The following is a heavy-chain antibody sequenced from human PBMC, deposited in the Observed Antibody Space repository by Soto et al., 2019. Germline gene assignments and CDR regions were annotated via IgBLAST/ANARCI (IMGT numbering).Heavy chain of an antibody. CDR1: GFTFSSSA. CDR2: ITESGDGT. CDR3: ETYIGALNEY. D-gene: IGHD3-16*01. V-gene: IGHV3-23*01. Sequence: GGSLRLSCLTSGFTFSSSAMAWVRQAPGKGLDWVSAITESGDGTFYADSVKGRFTISRDNSKNTLFLQMNSLTIEDTALYYCETYIGALNEYWGQGILVTVSS. J-gene: IGHJ4*02.